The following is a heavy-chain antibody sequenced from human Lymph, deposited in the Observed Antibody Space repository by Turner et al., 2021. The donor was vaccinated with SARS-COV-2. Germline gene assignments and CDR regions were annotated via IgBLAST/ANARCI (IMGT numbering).Heavy chain of an antibody. CDR3: ARVGPGGFDY. D-gene: IGHD2-15*01. CDR1: GYTFTSYY. CDR2: INPSGDST. V-gene: IGHV1-46*01. J-gene: IGHJ4*02. Sequence: QVQLVQSGAEVKKPGAAVKVSCKASGYTFTSYYMHWVRQAPGQGLGWMGIINPSGDSTSYAQKFQGRVTMTRDTSTSTVYMELSSLRSEDTAVYYCARVGPGGFDYWGQGTPVTVSS.